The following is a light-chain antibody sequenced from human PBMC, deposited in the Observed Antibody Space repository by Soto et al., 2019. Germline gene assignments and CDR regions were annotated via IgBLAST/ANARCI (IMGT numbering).Light chain of an antibody. CDR3: SSYTTRRTFV. V-gene: IGLV2-14*03. Sequence: HSALTQPASVFGSPGQSITFSCTGTSSDVGGYNFVSWYQQHPGKAPKLMIYEVSSRPSGVSNRFSGSKSGNTASLTISGLQPEDEADYYCSSYTTRRTFVFGTGTKLTVL. J-gene: IGLJ1*01. CDR1: SSDVGGYNF. CDR2: EVS.